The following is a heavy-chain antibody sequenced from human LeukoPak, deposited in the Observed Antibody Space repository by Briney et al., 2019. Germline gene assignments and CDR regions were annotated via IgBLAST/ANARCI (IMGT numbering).Heavy chain of an antibody. CDR2: ISSSSSYI. Sequence: GGSLRLSYRASGFTFSSYSMNWVRQAPGKGLEWVSSISSSSSYIYYADSVKGRFTISRDNAKNSLYLQMNSLRAEDTAVYYCARAAQLERSDYWGQGTLVTVS. D-gene: IGHD1-1*01. V-gene: IGHV3-21*01. CDR1: GFTFSSYS. CDR3: ARAAQLERSDY. J-gene: IGHJ4*02.